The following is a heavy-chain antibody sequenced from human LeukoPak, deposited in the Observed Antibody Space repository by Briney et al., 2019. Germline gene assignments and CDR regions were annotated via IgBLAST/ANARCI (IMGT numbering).Heavy chain of an antibody. J-gene: IGHJ5*02. D-gene: IGHD1-1*01. V-gene: IGHV1-8*01. CDR1: GYTFTSYD. CDR3: AMREGQRGWFDP. Sequence: GASVKVSCKASGYTFTSYDINWVRQATGQGLEWMGWMNPNSGNTGYAQKFQGRVTMTRNTSISTAYMELSSLRSEDTAVYYCAMREGQRGWFDPWGQGTLVTVSS. CDR2: MNPNSGNT.